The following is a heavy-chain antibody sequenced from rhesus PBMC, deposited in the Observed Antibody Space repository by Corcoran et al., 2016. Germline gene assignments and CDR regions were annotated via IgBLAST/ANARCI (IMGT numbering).Heavy chain of an antibody. CDR1: GFTFGSYA. V-gene: IGHV1-198*02. Sequence: QVQLVQSGAEVKKPGASVTVSCKASGFTFGSYAISWVRQAPGPGLEWMGLIIPLVGVTNYAEKFQGRVTITADTATSTAYMERSSLRSEDTAVYYCARSSTIFGVVITRNYGVDSGGQGVVVTVSS. J-gene: IGHJ6*01. CDR2: IIPLVGVT. CDR3: ARSSTIFGVVITRNYGVDS. D-gene: IGHD3-3*01.